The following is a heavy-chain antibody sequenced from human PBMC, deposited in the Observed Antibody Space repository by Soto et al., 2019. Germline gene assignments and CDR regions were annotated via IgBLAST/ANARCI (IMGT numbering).Heavy chain of an antibody. J-gene: IGHJ4*02. D-gene: IGHD3-9*01. CDR2: IKSKTDGGTA. CDR3: TTDRYDIVTGSYRFDY. V-gene: IGHV3-15*07. Sequence: GGSLRLSCVASGFTFSNAWMNWVRQAPGKGLEWVGRIKSKTDGGTADFAAPVKGRFTISRDDSKNTVDLQMNSLKTEDTAVYYCTTDRYDIVTGSYRFDYWGQGTLVTVSS. CDR1: GFTFSNAW.